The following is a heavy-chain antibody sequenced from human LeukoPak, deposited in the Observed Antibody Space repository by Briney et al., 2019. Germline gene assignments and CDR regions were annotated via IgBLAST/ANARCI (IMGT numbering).Heavy chain of an antibody. CDR3: ARGLGGAVDY. J-gene: IGHJ4*02. Sequence: SETLSLTCAVYGGSFSGYYWSWIRQPPGKGLEWIGEINHSGRTNYNPSLKSRVTISVDTSKNQFSLKLSSVTAADTAVYYCARGLGGAVDYWGQGTLVTVSS. CDR1: GGSFSGYY. CDR2: INHSGRT. D-gene: IGHD3-16*01. V-gene: IGHV4-34*01.